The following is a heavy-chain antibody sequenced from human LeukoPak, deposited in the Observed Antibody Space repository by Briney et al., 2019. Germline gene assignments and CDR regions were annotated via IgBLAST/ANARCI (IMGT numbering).Heavy chain of an antibody. CDR2: ISGSGGST. D-gene: IGHD2/OR15-2a*01. CDR1: GFTFSSSA. Sequence: GGSLRLSCAASGFTFSSSAMNWVRQAPGKGLEWVSAISGSGGSTYYADSVKGRFTISRDNSRNTLYLQMNSLRVEDTAVYYCAKGPLLWNWGQGTLVTVSS. V-gene: IGHV3-23*01. CDR3: AKGPLLWN. J-gene: IGHJ4*02.